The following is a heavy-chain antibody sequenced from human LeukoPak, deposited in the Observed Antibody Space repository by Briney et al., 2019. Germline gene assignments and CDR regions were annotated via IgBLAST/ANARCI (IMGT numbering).Heavy chain of an antibody. CDR1: GFTFSSYW. V-gene: IGHV3-7*01. D-gene: IGHD1-26*01. CDR3: ARDKPRGSYYGSIFDS. Sequence: GGSLRLSCEASGFTFSSYWVSWVRQAPGKGLEWVANIRDDGGEIYYVDSVKGRFTISRDNAKSSLFLQMNSLRAEDAAVYYCARDKPRGSYYGSIFDSWRQGILVTVSS. CDR2: IRDDGGEI. J-gene: IGHJ4*02.